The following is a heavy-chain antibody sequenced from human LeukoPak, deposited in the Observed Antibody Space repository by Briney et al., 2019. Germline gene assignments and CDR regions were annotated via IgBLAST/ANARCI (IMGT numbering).Heavy chain of an antibody. CDR3: TTDDDGGLGH. D-gene: IGHD3-16*01. J-gene: IGHJ4*02. Sequence: GGSLRLSCAASGFTFSNYAMYWVRQAPGKGLEWVAVISYDGSNRYYADSVKGRFTISRDNSKNTLYLQMNSLKTEDTAVYYCTTDDDGGLGHWGQGTLVTVSS. CDR2: ISYDGSNR. CDR1: GFTFSNYA. V-gene: IGHV3-30-3*01.